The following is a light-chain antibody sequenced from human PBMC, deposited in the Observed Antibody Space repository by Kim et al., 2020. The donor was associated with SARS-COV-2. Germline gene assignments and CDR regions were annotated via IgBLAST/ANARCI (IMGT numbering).Light chain of an antibody. J-gene: IGLJ2*01. CDR2: QDS. Sequence: VSPGQTASITCSGDKLGDKYACWYQQKPGQSHVLVIYQDSKRPSGIPERFSGSNSGNTATLPFSGTQAMDEADYYCQAWDSSTVVFGGGTQLTVL. CDR3: QAWDSSTVV. V-gene: IGLV3-1*01. CDR1: KLGDKY.